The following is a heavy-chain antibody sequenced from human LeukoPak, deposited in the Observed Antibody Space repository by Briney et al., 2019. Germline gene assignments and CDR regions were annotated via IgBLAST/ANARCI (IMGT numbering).Heavy chain of an antibody. CDR1: GGTLSTYE. CDR3: ATRLPFTGYKN. CDR2: MSRSADRI. V-gene: IGHV3-48*03. Sequence: PGGSLRLSCTIFGGTLSTYEFNWVRQSPGKGPEWISYMSRSADRIDHADSVKGRFTMSRDNAKNSVYLQTNSLRVDDTAIYYCATRLPFTGYKNWGQGTLVTVSS. J-gene: IGHJ4*01. D-gene: IGHD5-24*01.